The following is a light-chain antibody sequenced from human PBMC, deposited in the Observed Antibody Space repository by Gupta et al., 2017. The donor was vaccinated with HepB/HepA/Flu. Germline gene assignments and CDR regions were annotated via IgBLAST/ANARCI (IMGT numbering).Light chain of an antibody. CDR2: DAS. Sequence: AIQLTQSPSSLSASVGDRVTITCRASQVISSALAWYQQKPGKPPKLLIYDASTLESGVPSRFSGSGSGTDFTLTISSLQPEDFATYYCQHFDSYPITFGQGTRLEIK. CDR3: QHFDSYPIT. J-gene: IGKJ5*01. V-gene: IGKV1-13*02. CDR1: QVISSA.